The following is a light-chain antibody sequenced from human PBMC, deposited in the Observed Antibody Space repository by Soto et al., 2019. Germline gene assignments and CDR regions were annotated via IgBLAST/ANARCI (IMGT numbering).Light chain of an antibody. CDR2: GAS. CDR1: HTVTTRY. CDR3: QQYGNSPLT. V-gene: IGKV3-20*01. Sequence: IGVTQSPGTLSLSPGEEATLSCRASHTVTTRYLAWYQQRPGQSPRLLIYGASNRATGIPDRFSGSGSGTDFTLTISGLEPEDFAVYYCQQYGNSPLTFGGGTKVDIK. J-gene: IGKJ4*01.